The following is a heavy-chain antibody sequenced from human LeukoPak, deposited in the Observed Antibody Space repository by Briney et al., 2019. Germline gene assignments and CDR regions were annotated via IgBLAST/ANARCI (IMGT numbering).Heavy chain of an antibody. D-gene: IGHD3-10*01. Sequence: PGESLKISCKGSGYSFTTYWIGWVRQLPGKGLEWMGIIYPGDSDTRYSPSFQGQVTISADKSISTAYLQWSSLKASDTAMYYCARHSGGSGSYYNADYWGQGTLVTVSS. CDR2: IYPGDSDT. V-gene: IGHV5-51*01. J-gene: IGHJ4*02. CDR1: GYSFTTYW. CDR3: ARHSGGSGSYYNADY.